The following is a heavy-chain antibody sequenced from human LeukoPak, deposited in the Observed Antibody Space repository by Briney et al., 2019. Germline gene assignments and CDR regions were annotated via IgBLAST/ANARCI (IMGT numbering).Heavy chain of an antibody. J-gene: IGHJ5*02. D-gene: IGHD2-2*02. CDR3: ARYTDNWFDP. Sequence: SETLSLTCTVSGVSISSHYWTWIRQPPGKGLEWIGYISYSGSINYNPSLKSRVTISVDTSKNQLSLKLSSVTAADTAVYYCARYTDNWFDPWGQGTLVTVSS. V-gene: IGHV4-59*11. CDR1: GVSISSHY. CDR2: ISYSGSI.